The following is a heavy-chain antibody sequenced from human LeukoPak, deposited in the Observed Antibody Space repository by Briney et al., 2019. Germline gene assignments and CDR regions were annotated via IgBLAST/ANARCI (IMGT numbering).Heavy chain of an antibody. V-gene: IGHV3-53*04. J-gene: IGHJ6*01. CDR2: IYSGGST. Sequence: GGSLRLSCAASGFTVSSNYMSWVRHAPGKGLERVSVIYSGGSTYYADSVKGRFTISRHNSKNTLYLQMNSLRAEDTAVYYCARGLGDSSGYYYYYYGMDVWGQGTTVTVSS. D-gene: IGHD3-22*01. CDR3: ARGLGDSSGYYYYYYGMDV. CDR1: GFTVSSNY.